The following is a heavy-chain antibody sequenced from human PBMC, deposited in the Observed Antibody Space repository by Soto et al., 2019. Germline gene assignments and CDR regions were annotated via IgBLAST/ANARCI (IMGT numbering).Heavy chain of an antibody. J-gene: IGHJ6*03. D-gene: IGHD5-12*01. CDR2: MNPNSGNT. V-gene: IGHV1-8*01. CDR1: GYTFTSYD. Sequence: QVQLVQSGAEVKKPGASVKVSCKASGYTFTSYDINWVRQATGQGLEWMGWMNPNSGNTGYAQKLQGRVTMTRNTSISTAYMELSSLRSEDTAVYYCARVGVATITGYYYMDVWGKGTTVTVSS. CDR3: ARVGVATITGYYYMDV.